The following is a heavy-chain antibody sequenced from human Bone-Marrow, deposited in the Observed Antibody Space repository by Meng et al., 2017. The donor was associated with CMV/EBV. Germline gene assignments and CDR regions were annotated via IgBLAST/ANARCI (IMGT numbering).Heavy chain of an antibody. D-gene: IGHD6-6*01. CDR2: IYYSGST. V-gene: IGHV4-59*12. J-gene: IGHJ4*02. Sequence: SETLSLTCTVSGGSINSYYWSWIRQPPGKGLEWIGYIYYSGSTNYNPSLESRVTISVDTSKNQFSLKLSSVTAADTAVYYCARERIAARPVWGQGTLVTVSS. CDR3: ARERIAARPV. CDR1: GGSINSYY.